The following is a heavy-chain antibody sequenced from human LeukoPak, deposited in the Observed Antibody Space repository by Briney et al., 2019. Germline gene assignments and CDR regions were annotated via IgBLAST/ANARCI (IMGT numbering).Heavy chain of an antibody. Sequence: SVKVSCKASGGTFISNAISWVRQAPGQGLEWMGGIIPIFGTANYAQKFQGRVTITADKSTSTAYMELSSLRSEDTAVYYCARASLEYSSSRINWFDPWGQGTLVTVSS. V-gene: IGHV1-69*06. CDR3: ARASLEYSSSRINWFDP. CDR2: IIPIFGTA. D-gene: IGHD6-13*01. CDR1: GGTFISNA. J-gene: IGHJ5*02.